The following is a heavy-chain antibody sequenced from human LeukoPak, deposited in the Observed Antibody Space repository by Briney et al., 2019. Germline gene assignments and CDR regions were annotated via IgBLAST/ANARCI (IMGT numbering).Heavy chain of an antibody. CDR1: GFTFXXXX. CDR3: ARASPGSGSYLDY. Sequence: SGFTFXXXXXXXXXXAPGXXXXXXXSISSSSSYIYYADSVKGRFTISRDNAKNSLYLQMNSLRAEDTAVYYCARASPGSGSYLDYWGQGTLVTVSS. CDR2: ISSSSSYI. V-gene: IGHV3-21*01. J-gene: IGHJ4*02. D-gene: IGHD3-10*01.